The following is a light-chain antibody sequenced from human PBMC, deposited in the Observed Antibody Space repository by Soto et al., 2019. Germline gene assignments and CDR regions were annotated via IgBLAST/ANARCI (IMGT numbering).Light chain of an antibody. J-gene: IGLJ2*01. Sequence: QSALTQPASVSGSPGQSITISCTGTSSDVGGYNYVSWYQQHPGKAPKPMIYDVSNRPSGVSNRFSGAKSGNTASLTISGLQAEEEADYYCSSYRSNSTPVVFGGGTKLAVL. V-gene: IGLV2-14*03. CDR2: DVS. CDR3: SSYRSNSTPVV. CDR1: SSDVGGYNY.